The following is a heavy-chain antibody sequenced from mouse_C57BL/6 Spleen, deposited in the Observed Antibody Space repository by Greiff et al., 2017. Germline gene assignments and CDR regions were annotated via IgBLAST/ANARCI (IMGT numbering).Heavy chain of an antibody. CDR3: TTCIPYYYAMDY. CDR1: GFNIKDAY. CDR2: IDPENGDT. Sequence: EVQLQESVAELVRPGASVKLSCTASGFNIKDAYMHWVKQRPEQGLEWIGWIDPENGDTEYASKFQGMATITANTSSNTAYLQISSLTSEDTAVYYCTTCIPYYYAMDYWGQGTSVTVSS. J-gene: IGHJ4*01. V-gene: IGHV14-4*01.